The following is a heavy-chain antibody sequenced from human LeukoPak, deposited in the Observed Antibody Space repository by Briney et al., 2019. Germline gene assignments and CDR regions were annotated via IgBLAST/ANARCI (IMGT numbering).Heavy chain of an antibody. Sequence: SETLSLTCTVSGGSISSSSYYWGWIRQPPGKGLEWIGSIYYSGSTYYNPSLKSRVTISVDTSKNQFSLKLSSVTAADTAVYYCARWGDGEAYGSGSYDKYYFDYWGQGTLVTVSS. J-gene: IGHJ4*02. V-gene: IGHV4-39*01. CDR2: IYYSGST. CDR1: GGSISSSSYY. CDR3: ARWGDGEAYGSGSYDKYYFDY. D-gene: IGHD3-10*01.